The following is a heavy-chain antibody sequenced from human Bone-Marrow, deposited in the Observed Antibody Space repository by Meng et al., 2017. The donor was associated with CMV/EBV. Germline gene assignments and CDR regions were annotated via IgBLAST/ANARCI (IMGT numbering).Heavy chain of an antibody. J-gene: IGHJ6*02. V-gene: IGHV3-30*02. CDR3: ARDPEWLYNYHYYGMDV. D-gene: IGHD3-3*01. CDR2: IRYDGSNK. Sequence: GESLKISCAASGFTFSSYGMHWVRQAPGKGLEWVAFIRYDGSNKYYADSVKGRFTISRDNSKNTLYLQMNSLRAEDTAVYYCARDPEWLYNYHYYGMDVWGQGTTVTVSS. CDR1: GFTFSSYG.